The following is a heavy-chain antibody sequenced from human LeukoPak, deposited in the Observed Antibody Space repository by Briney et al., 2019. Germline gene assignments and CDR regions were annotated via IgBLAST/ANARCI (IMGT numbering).Heavy chain of an antibody. V-gene: IGHV3-48*04. CDR3: ASFVYYAPSGYYFGYDY. CDR2: ISSSSSTI. Sequence: PGGSLRLSCAASGFTFSSYSMNWVRQAPGKGLEWVSYISSSSSTIYYADSVKGRFTISRDNAKNSLYLQMNSLRAEDTAVYYCASFVYYAPSGYYFGYDYWGQGILVTVSS. J-gene: IGHJ4*02. D-gene: IGHD3-22*01. CDR1: GFTFSSYS.